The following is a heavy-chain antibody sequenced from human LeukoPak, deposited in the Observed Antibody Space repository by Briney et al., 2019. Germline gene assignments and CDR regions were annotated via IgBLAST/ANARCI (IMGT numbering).Heavy chain of an antibody. CDR1: GYTFTSYY. V-gene: IGHV1-46*01. CDR3: ARDLDSSGPDYYYYYYMDV. CDR2: INPSGGST. D-gene: IGHD6-19*01. J-gene: IGHJ6*03. Sequence: ASVKVSCMASGYTFTSYYMHWVRQAPGQGLEWMGIINPSGGSTSYAQKFQGRVTMTRDMSTSTVYMELSSLRSEDTAVYYCARDLDSSGPDYYYYYYMDVWGKGTTVTVSS.